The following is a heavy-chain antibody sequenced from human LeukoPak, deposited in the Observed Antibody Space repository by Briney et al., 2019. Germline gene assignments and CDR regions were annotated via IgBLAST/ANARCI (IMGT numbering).Heavy chain of an antibody. Sequence: SETLSLTCTVSGGSISSYYWSWIRQPPGKGLEWIGYIYYSGSTNYNPSLKSRVTISVDTSKNQFSLKLSSVTAADTAVYYCARGHDYGDYWALRHTKLPRTVGYFDLWGRGTLVTVSS. D-gene: IGHD4-17*01. CDR3: ARGHDYGDYWALRHTKLPRTVGYFDL. V-gene: IGHV4-59*01. CDR2: IYYSGST. J-gene: IGHJ2*01. CDR1: GGSISSYY.